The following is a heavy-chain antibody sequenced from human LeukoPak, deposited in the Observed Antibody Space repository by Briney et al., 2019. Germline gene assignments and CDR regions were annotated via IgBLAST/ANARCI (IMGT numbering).Heavy chain of an antibody. CDR3: AREIRDLRYFDWLNYFDY. CDR2: ISAYNGNT. V-gene: IGHV1-18*01. J-gene: IGHJ4*02. Sequence: GASVKVSCKASGYTFTSYGISWVRQAPGQGLEWMGWISAYNGNTNYAQKLQGRVTMTTDTSTSTAYMELRSLRSDDTAVYYCAREIRDLRYFDWLNYFDYWGQGTLVTVSS. CDR1: GYTFTSYG. D-gene: IGHD3-9*01.